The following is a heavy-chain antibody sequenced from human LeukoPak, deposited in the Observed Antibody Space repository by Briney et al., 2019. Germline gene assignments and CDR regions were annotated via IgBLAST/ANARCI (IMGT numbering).Heavy chain of an antibody. CDR3: ARGQAIVVVTAIDY. Sequence: SETLSLTCTVSRGSLSSYYWSWIRQPPGKGLEWIGYIYYSGSTNYNPSLKSRVTISVDTSKNQFSLKLSSVTAADTAVYYCARGQAIVVVTAIDYWGQGTLVTVSS. V-gene: IGHV4-59*01. CDR2: IYYSGST. J-gene: IGHJ4*02. D-gene: IGHD2-21*02. CDR1: RGSLSSYY.